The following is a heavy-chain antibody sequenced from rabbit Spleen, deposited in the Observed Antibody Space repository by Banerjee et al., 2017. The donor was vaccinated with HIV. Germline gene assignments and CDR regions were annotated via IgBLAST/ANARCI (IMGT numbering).Heavy chain of an antibody. J-gene: IGHJ6*01. V-gene: IGHV1S45*01. CDR3: ARDTGTSFSSYGMDL. Sequence: QEQLEESGGGLVKPEGSLTLTCKASGFDLSSYYYICWVRQAPGKGLEWISCIAGSSSGFTYSATWATGRFTISKTSSTTVTLQMTSLAVADTATYFCARDTGTSFSSYGMDLWGPGTLVTVS. CDR2: IAGSSSGFT. CDR1: GFDLSSYYY. D-gene: IGHD7-1*01.